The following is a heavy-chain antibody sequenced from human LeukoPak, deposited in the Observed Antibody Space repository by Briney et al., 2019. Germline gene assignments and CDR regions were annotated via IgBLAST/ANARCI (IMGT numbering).Heavy chain of an antibody. CDR2: IYYSGGT. CDR1: GGSISSHY. CDR3: ARDRGGYSLGAFDI. D-gene: IGHD3-22*01. J-gene: IGHJ3*02. Sequence: SETLSLTCTVSGGSISSHYWSWIRQPPGKGLEWIGYIYYSGGTNYNPSLKSRVTISVDTSKNQFSLKLSSVTAADTAVYYCARDRGGYSLGAFDIWGQGTMVTVSS. V-gene: IGHV4-59*11.